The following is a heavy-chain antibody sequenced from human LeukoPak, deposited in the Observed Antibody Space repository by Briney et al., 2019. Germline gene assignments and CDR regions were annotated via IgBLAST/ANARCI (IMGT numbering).Heavy chain of an antibody. CDR3: ARNPVLLHAPTFPNYFDY. Sequence: ASVKVSCKASGYTFTTHDINWVRQATGQGLEWLGWMSPNSGDTGYAQKFQGRVTMTSDSSISTAYMELSSLRSEDTAVYYCARNPVLLHAPTFPNYFDYWGQGTLVTVSS. V-gene: IGHV1-8*01. J-gene: IGHJ4*02. CDR1: GYTFTTHD. CDR2: MSPNSGDT. D-gene: IGHD3-10*01.